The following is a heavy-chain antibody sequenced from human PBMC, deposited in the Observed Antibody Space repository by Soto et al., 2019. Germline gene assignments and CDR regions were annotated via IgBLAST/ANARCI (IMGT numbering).Heavy chain of an antibody. CDR3: ARVAWGGGMDV. CDR2: IKGDGSEK. D-gene: IGHD1-26*01. J-gene: IGHJ6*02. Sequence: EVQLVESGGGLVQPGGSLRLSCAASGFTFSRSWMSWVRQAPGKGLEWVANIKGDGSEKHYVDSVKGRFTISRDNAKNSVHLQMNSLRAEDTAVYYCARVAWGGGMDVWGRGTKVTVSS. V-gene: IGHV3-7*03. CDR1: GFTFSRSW.